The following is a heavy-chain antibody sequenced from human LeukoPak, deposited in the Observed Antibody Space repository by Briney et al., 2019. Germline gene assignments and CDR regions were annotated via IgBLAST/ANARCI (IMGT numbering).Heavy chain of an antibody. CDR2: IIPILGIA. D-gene: IGHD3-3*01. J-gene: IGHJ6*03. CDR1: GYTFTSYG. V-gene: IGHV1-69*04. Sequence: SVKVSCKASGYTFTSYGISWVRQAPGQGLEWMGRIIPILGIANYAQKFQGRVTITADKSTSTAYMELSSLRSEDTAVYYCARRVDYYYYMDVWGKGTTVTVSS. CDR3: ARRVDYYYYMDV.